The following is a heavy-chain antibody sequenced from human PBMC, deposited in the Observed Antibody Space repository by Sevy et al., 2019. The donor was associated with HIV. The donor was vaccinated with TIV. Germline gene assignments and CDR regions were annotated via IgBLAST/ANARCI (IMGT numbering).Heavy chain of an antibody. CDR1: GFTFSNYA. D-gene: IGHD6-19*01. V-gene: IGHV3-23*01. CDR2: ISGSGGTT. J-gene: IGHJ6*02. CDR3: AKVLARGVAVAGSAWGMDV. Sequence: ETLSLTCAASGFTFSNYAMNWVRQAPGKGLEWVSSISGSGGTTYYAYSVEGRFTISRDKSKNTLYLQMHSLRAEDTAVYYCAKVLARGVAVAGSAWGMDVWGQGTTVTVSS.